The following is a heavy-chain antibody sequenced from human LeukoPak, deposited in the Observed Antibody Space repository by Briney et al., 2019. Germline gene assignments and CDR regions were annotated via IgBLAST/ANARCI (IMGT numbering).Heavy chain of an antibody. J-gene: IGHJ4*02. Sequence: PGGSLRLSCTPSGVIVSSNYMTWVRQAPGKGLEWVSVIYSDGSTFYADSVKGRFTISGDTSKNTLYLQMNNLRADDTAVYYCARDPQVSCWGQGALVTVSS. CDR2: IYSDGST. CDR1: GVIVSSNY. CDR3: ARDPQVSC. V-gene: IGHV3-53*01.